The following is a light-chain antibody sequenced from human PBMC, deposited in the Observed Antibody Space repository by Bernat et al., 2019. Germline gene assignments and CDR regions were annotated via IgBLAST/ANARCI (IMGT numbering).Light chain of an antibody. V-gene: IGLV1-40*01. CDR3: QSYDSSLSGYV. CDR2: GNS. Sequence: QSVLTQPPSVSGAPGQRVTISCTGSSSNIGAGYDVHWYQQLPGTAPKLLIYGNSNRPSGVPDRFSGSNSGTSAPLAITGLQAEDEADYYCQSYDSSLSGYVFGTGTKVTVL. CDR1: SSNIGAGYD. J-gene: IGLJ1*01.